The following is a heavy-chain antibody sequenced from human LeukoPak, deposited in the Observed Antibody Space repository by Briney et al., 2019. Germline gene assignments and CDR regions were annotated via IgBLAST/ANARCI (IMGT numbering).Heavy chain of an antibody. CDR1: GGSISSSNYY. D-gene: IGHD6-19*01. Sequence: SETLSLTCTVSGGSISSSNYYWDWIRQPPGKGLEWIGAIHYSGNTYYNPSLKSRVTISVDTSKNQFSLRLSSVTAADTAVYYCARGGAIAVAGTWGRGTLVTVSS. CDR2: IHYSGNT. CDR3: ARGGAIAVAGT. V-gene: IGHV4-39*01. J-gene: IGHJ4*02.